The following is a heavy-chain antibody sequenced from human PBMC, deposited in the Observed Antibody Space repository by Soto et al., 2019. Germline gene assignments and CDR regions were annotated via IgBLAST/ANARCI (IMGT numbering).Heavy chain of an antibody. J-gene: IGHJ6*02. CDR3: ARETIGYCSGGSCYPYYYYYGMDV. CDR2: INSDVSST. V-gene: IGHV3-74*01. CDR1: GFTFSSYL. D-gene: IGHD2-15*01. Sequence: PGGSLRLSCAASGFTFSSYLMHWVRQAPGKGLVWVSRINSDVSSTSYADSVKGRFTISRDNAKNTLYLQMNSLRAEDTAVYYCARETIGYCSGGSCYPYYYYYGMDVWGQGTTVTVSS.